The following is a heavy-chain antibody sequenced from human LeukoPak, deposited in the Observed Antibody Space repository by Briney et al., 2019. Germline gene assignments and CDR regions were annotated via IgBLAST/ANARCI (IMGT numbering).Heavy chain of an antibody. CDR2: ISGSGSNT. V-gene: IGHV3-23*01. CDR3: TTCGGNSRAGVDY. CDR1: GFTFSSYA. Sequence: GGSLRLSCAASGFTFSSYAISWVRQTPGKGLECLSTISGSGSNTYYADSVKGRFTISRDNSKNTLYLQMNSLRAEDTAVYYCTTCGGNSRAGVDYWGQGTLVTVSS. J-gene: IGHJ4*02. D-gene: IGHD4-23*01.